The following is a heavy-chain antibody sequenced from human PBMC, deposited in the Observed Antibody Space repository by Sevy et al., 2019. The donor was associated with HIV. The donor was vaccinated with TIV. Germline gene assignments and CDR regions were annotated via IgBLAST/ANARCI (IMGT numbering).Heavy chain of an antibody. CDR2: MNTNTGNT. V-gene: IGHV1-8*02. CDR1: GFNFRSYD. Sequence: ASVKVSCEASGFNFRSYDIYWVRQAPGQGPEWMGWMNTNTGNTGFAQKFQGRVTMTRNSSISTAYMELGNLGSEDTAVYYCARVSGWHLRYGLDVWGQGTTVTVSS. CDR3: ARVSGWHLRYGLDV. J-gene: IGHJ6*02. D-gene: IGHD6-19*01.